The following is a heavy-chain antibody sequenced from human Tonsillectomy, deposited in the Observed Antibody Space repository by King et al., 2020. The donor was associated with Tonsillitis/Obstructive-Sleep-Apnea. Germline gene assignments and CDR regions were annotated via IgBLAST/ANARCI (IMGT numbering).Heavy chain of an antibody. D-gene: IGHD6-6*01. CDR2: IYYSGSS. V-gene: IGHV4-31*03. CDR1: GGSISSGGYY. J-gene: IGHJ6*03. Sequence: QLQESGPGLVKPSQTLSLTCTVSGGSISSGGYYWSWIRQHPGKGLEWIGYIYYSGSSYYNPSLKSRLTISVDTSKNQFSLKLSSVTAADPAVYYCARVIRYGSSYYYYYYMDVWGKGTTVTVSS. CDR3: ARVIRYGSSYYYYYYMDV.